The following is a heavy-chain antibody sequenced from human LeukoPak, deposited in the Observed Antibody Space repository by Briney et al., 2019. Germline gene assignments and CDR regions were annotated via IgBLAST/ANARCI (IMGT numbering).Heavy chain of an antibody. CDR1: GGSISSSSYY. CDR2: IYYSGST. Sequence: SETLSLTCTVSGGSISSSSYYWSWIRQPPGKGLEWIGYIYYSGSTNYNPSLKSRVTISVDTSKNQFSLKLSSVTAADTAVYYCARASSGWSGGAFDYWGQGTLVTVSS. D-gene: IGHD6-19*01. V-gene: IGHV4-61*01. CDR3: ARASSGWSGGAFDY. J-gene: IGHJ4*02.